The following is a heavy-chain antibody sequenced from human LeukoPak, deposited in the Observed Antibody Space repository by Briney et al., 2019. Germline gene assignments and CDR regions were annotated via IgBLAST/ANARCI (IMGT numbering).Heavy chain of an antibody. CDR2: INTNTGNP. D-gene: IGHD3-10*01. CDR1: GYTFTGYY. CDR3: ARSYYGSGSYYNSP. Sequence: ASVKVSCKASGYTFTGYYMHWVRQAPGQGLEWMGWINTNTGNPTYAQGFTGRFVFSLDTSVSTAYLQISSLKAEDTAVYYCARSYYGSGSYYNSPWGQGTLVTVSS. J-gene: IGHJ5*02. V-gene: IGHV7-4-1*02.